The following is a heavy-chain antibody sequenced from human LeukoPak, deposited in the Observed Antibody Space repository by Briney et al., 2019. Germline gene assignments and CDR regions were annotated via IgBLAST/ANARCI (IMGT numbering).Heavy chain of an antibody. Sequence: GGSPRLSCAASGFTVSSNYMSWVRQAPGKGLEWVSVIYSGGSTYYADSVKGRFTISRDNSKNTLYLQMNSLRAEDTAVYYCARLMLWSGSYPHAVDYWGQGTLVTVSS. V-gene: IGHV3-66*02. D-gene: IGHD3-10*01. CDR1: GFTVSSNY. CDR3: ARLMLWSGSYPHAVDY. CDR2: IYSGGST. J-gene: IGHJ4*02.